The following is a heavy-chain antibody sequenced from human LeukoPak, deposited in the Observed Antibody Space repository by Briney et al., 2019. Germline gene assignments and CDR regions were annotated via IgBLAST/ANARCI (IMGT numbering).Heavy chain of an antibody. V-gene: IGHV5-51*01. CDR1: GYSFTSYW. D-gene: IGHD2-15*01. CDR2: IYPGDSDT. Sequence: GESLKISCKGSGYSFTSYWIGWVRQMPGKGLEWMGTIYPGDSDTRYSPSFQGQVTISADKSISTAYLQWSSLKASDTAMYYCASRVGSSPKGGAFDIWGQGTMVTVSS. J-gene: IGHJ3*02. CDR3: ASRVGSSPKGGAFDI.